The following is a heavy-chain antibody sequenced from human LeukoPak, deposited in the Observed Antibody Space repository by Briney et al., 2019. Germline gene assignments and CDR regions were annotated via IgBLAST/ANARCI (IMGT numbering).Heavy chain of an antibody. J-gene: IGHJ4*02. CDR3: ARDRVSYFDY. CDR2: ISSSSSTI. V-gene: IGHV3-48*04. Sequence: GGSLRLSCAASGFTFSSYSMNWVRQAPGKGLEWVSYISSSSSTIYYADSVKGRFTISRDNAKNSLYLQMNSLRAEDTAVYYCARDRVSYFDYWGQGTLVTVSS. CDR1: GFTFSSYS. D-gene: IGHD5/OR15-5a*01.